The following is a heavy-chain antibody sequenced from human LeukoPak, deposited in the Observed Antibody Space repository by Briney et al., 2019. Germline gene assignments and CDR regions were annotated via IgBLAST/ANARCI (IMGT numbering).Heavy chain of an antibody. V-gene: IGHV4-4*09. CDR1: GGSISSYY. CDR2: IYTSGST. Sequence: SETLSLTCTVSGGSISSYYWSWIRQPPGKGLAWIGYIYTSGSTNYNPSLKSRVTISVDTSKNQFSLKLSSVTAADTAVYYCARHTSGYPIYYYYMDVWGKGTTVTVSS. CDR3: ARHTSGYPIYYYYMDV. J-gene: IGHJ6*03. D-gene: IGHD3-3*01.